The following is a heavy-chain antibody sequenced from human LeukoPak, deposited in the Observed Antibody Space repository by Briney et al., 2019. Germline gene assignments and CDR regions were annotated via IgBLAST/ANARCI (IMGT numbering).Heavy chain of an antibody. Sequence: GGSLRLSCAASGFTFSSYGMSWVRQAPGKGLEWVSAISGSGGSTYYADSVKGRFTISRDNSKNTLYLQMNSLRAEDTAVYYCASEGWEERYFDYWGQGTLVTVSS. CDR2: ISGSGGST. D-gene: IGHD1-26*01. CDR3: ASEGWEERYFDY. J-gene: IGHJ4*02. V-gene: IGHV3-23*01. CDR1: GFTFSSYG.